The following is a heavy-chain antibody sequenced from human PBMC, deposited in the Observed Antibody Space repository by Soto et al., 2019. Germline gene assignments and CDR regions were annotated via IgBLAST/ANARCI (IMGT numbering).Heavy chain of an antibody. Sequence: PGESLKICCKGSGYSFTSYWIGWVRQMPGKGLEWMGIIYPGDSDTRYSPSFQGQVTISADKSISTAYLQWSSLKASDTAMYYCARKTQGYCCGGSCYGPQGEFDPWGQRTLVTVSS. J-gene: IGHJ5*02. D-gene: IGHD2-15*01. CDR1: GYSFTSYW. V-gene: IGHV5-51*01. CDR3: ARKTQGYCCGGSCYGPQGEFDP. CDR2: IYPGDSDT.